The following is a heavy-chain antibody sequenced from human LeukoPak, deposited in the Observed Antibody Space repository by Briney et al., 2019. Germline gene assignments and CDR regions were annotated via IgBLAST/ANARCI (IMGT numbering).Heavy chain of an antibody. Sequence: GASVKVSCKASGYTFSRYAITWVRQAPGQGLEWMGWISAYNGNTNYVQKLQDRVTVTTATSTSTAYMEMRSLRSDDTAVYYFSKLGGAVGVFTSDYYYMDVGGKGPTVIVSS. CDR1: GYTFSRYA. J-gene: IGHJ6*03. V-gene: IGHV1-18*01. D-gene: IGHD3-16*01. CDR3: SKLGGAVGVFTSDYYYMDV. CDR2: ISAYNGNT.